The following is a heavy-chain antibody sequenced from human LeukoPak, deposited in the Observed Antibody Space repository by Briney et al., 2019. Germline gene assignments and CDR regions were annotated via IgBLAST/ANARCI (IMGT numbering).Heavy chain of an antibody. D-gene: IGHD3-22*01. V-gene: IGHV3-11*05. J-gene: IGHJ1*01. CDR1: GFTFSSYA. CDR2: ISSSGSST. CDR3: ARDLIHRSGESIY. Sequence: GGSLRLSCAASGFTFSSYAMSWIRQAPGKGLEWISYISSSGSSTNYADSVKGRFTISRDNAKNSLYLQMNSLRAEDTAVYYCARDLIHRSGESIYWGRGTRLTVSS.